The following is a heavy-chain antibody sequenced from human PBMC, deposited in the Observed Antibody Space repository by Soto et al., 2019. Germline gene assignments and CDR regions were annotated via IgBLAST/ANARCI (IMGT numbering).Heavy chain of an antibody. V-gene: IGHV4-34*01. CDR3: ARENRYQLPTFDY. CDR1: GGSFSGYY. D-gene: IGHD2-2*01. J-gene: IGHJ4*02. CDR2: INHSGST. Sequence: SETLSLTCAVYGGSFSGYYWSWIRQPPGKGLEWIGEINHSGSTNYNPSLKSRVTISVDTSKNQFSLKLSSVTAADTAVYYCARENRYQLPTFDYWGQGTLVTVSS.